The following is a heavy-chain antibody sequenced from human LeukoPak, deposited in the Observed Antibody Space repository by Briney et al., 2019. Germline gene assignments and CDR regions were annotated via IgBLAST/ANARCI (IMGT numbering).Heavy chain of an antibody. D-gene: IGHD2-21*02. CDR1: RFTFSSYA. Sequence: GGSLRLSCAASRFTFSSYAMSWVRQAPGKGLEWVSYISSSGSTIYYADSVKGRFTISRDNAKNSLYLQMNSLRAEDTAVYYCARDAPFVVVTAIPKFYDYWGQGTLVTVSS. CDR2: ISSSGSTI. V-gene: IGHV3-48*04. J-gene: IGHJ4*02. CDR3: ARDAPFVVVTAIPKFYDY.